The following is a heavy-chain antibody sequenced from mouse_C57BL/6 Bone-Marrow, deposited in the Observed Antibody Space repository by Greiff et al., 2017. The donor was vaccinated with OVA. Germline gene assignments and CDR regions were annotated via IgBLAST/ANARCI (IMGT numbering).Heavy chain of an antibody. D-gene: IGHD2-4*01. CDR2: ISYDGSN. Sequence: EVQLQESGPGLVKPSQSLSLTCSVTGYSITSGYYWNWIRQFPGNKLEWMGYISYDGSNNYNPSLKNRSSITRDTSKNQFFLKLNSVTTEDTATYYWASYDYDGEDYFDYWGQGTTLTVSS. CDR3: ASYDYDGEDYFDY. V-gene: IGHV3-6*01. J-gene: IGHJ2*01. CDR1: GYSITSGYY.